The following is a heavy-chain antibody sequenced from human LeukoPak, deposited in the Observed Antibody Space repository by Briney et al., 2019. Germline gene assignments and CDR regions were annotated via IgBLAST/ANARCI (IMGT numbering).Heavy chain of an antibody. Sequence: KPSETLSLTCTVFGGSFSGYYWSWSRQPPDKGLEWIGEINPSGSTNYNPSLKTRVTISTDTSKNHFSLNLNSVTAADTGVYYCVRGSRVYCGGDCYYYWGQRTLGSASS. CDR3: VRGSRVYCGGDCYYY. CDR1: GGSFSGYY. V-gene: IGHV4-34*01. D-gene: IGHD2-21*02. J-gene: IGHJ4*02. CDR2: INPSGST.